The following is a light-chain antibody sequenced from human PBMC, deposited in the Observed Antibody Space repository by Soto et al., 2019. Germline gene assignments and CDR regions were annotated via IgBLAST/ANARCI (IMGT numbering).Light chain of an antibody. J-gene: IGKJ3*01. CDR1: QGISSY. V-gene: IGKV1-9*01. CDR3: QQLNSYLPFT. Sequence: DIKLTQSPSFLSASVGDRVTITCRASQGISSYLAWYQQKPGKAPKLLIYAASTLQSGVPSRFSGSGSGTEFTLTISSLQPEDFATYYCQQLNSYLPFTFGPGTKVDIK. CDR2: AAS.